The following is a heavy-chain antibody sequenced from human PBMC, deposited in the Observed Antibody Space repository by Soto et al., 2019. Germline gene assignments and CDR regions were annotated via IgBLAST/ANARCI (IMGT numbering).Heavy chain of an antibody. CDR1: GFTVSSNY. Sequence: GGSLRISCAASGFTVSSNYMSWVRQAPGKGLEWVSVIYSGGSTYYADSVKGRFTISRNNSKNTLYLQMNSLRAEDTAVYYCARESTSFGTSAFDIWGQGTMVTVSS. CDR2: IYSGGST. V-gene: IGHV3-53*04. J-gene: IGHJ3*02. D-gene: IGHD2-2*01. CDR3: ARESTSFGTSAFDI.